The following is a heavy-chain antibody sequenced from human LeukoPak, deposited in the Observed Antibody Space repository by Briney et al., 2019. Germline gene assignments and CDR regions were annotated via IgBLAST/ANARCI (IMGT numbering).Heavy chain of an antibody. CDR2: ISGSGGST. V-gene: IGHV3-23*01. Sequence: GGTPRLSCAASGFTISSYGMSWVRQAPGKGLEWVSAISGSGGSTYSSDSVKGRFTISRDNSKNTLYLQMNTLRAEDTAVYYCAKRIGYVDYWGQGTLVTVSS. CDR1: GFTISSYG. J-gene: IGHJ4*02. D-gene: IGHD3-22*01. CDR3: AKRIGYVDY.